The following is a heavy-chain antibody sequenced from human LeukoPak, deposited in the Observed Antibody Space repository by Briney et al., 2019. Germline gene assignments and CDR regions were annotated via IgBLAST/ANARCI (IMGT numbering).Heavy chain of an antibody. V-gene: IGHV1-2*02. CDR2: INPNSGGT. CDR3: ARDSSITTPRGGFDI. CDR1: GYMFIGYY. J-gene: IGHJ3*02. Sequence: GASVKVSCKASGYMFIGYYIHWVRQAPGQGLEWMEWINPNSGGTNYAQKFRGRVTMTRAPSINTAYMEVISLASDDTAVYYCARDSSITTPRGGFDIWGQGTKVTVSS. D-gene: IGHD3-22*01.